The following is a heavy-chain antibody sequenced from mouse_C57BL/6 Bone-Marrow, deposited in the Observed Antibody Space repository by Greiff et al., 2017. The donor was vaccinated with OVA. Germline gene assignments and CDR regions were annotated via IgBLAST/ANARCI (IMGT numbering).Heavy chain of an antibody. CDR1: GYTFTSYG. V-gene: IGHV1-81*01. Sequence: QVQLQQSGAELARPGASVKLSCKASGYTFTSYGISWVKQRTGQGLEWIGEIYPRSGNTYYNEKFKGQATLTADESSSTAYMELRSLTSEDSAVYVWARRYYGSRYYFDYWGQGTTLTVSS. CDR2: IYPRSGNT. J-gene: IGHJ2*01. CDR3: ARRYYGSRYYFDY. D-gene: IGHD1-1*01.